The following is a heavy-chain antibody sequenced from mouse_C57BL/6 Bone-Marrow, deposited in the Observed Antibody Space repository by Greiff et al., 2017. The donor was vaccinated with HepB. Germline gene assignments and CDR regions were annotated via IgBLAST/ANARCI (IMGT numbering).Heavy chain of an antibody. CDR3: ARLYYDYDWYFDV. CDR2: ISSGSSYT. D-gene: IGHD2-4*01. V-gene: IGHV5-6*01. Sequence: EVQGVESGGDLVKPGGSLKLSCAASGFTFSSYGMSWVRQTPDKRLEWVATISSGSSYTYYPDSVKGRCTITRDNAKNTMYMQMNGLKAEDTAMYSCARLYYDYDWYFDVWGTGTTVTVSS. CDR1: GFTFSSYG. J-gene: IGHJ1*03.